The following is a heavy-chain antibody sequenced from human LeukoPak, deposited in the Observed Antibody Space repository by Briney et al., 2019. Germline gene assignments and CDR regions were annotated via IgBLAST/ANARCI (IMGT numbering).Heavy chain of an antibody. CDR3: ARADGYYYGMDV. D-gene: IGHD5-24*01. J-gene: IGHJ6*02. CDR2: IYYSGST. Sequence: SETLSLTCNVSGGSISSYYWSWIRQPPWKGLEWIGYIYYSGSTNYNPSLKSRVTISVDTSKNQFSLRLTSVTAADTAVYYCARADGYYYGMDVWGQGTTVTVSS. CDR1: GGSISSYY. V-gene: IGHV4-59*01.